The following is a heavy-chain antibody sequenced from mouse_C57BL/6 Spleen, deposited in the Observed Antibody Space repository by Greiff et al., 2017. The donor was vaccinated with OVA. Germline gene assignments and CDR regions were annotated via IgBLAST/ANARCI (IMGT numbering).Heavy chain of an antibody. J-gene: IGHJ1*03. CDR1: GFTFSSYA. CDR3: ARGAYGSSYHWYFDV. Sequence: EVKLVESGGGLVKPGGSLKLSCAASGFTFSSYAMSWVRQTPEKRLEWVATISDGGSYTYYPDNVKGRFTISRDNAKNNLYLQMSHLKSEDTAMYYCARGAYGSSYHWYFDVGGTGTTVTVSS. CDR2: ISDGGSYT. V-gene: IGHV5-4*03. D-gene: IGHD1-1*01.